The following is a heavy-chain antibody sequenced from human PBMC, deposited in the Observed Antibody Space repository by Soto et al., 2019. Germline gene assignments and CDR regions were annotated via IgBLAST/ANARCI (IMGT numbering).Heavy chain of an antibody. V-gene: IGHV3-7*05. CDR2: IKQDGSEK. D-gene: IGHD2-8*01. Sequence: PGGSMRLSSAASGFTLSSYWMSWVRQAPGKGLEWVANIKQDGSEKYYVDSVKGRFTISRDNAKNSLYLQMNSLRAEDTAVYYCARESCTNGVCFDYWGQGTLVTVSS. J-gene: IGHJ4*02. CDR3: ARESCTNGVCFDY. CDR1: GFTLSSYW.